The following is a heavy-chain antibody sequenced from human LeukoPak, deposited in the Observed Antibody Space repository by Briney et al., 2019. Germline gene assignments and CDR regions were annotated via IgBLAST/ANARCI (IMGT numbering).Heavy chain of an antibody. CDR3: ARVYDSSGYYFNYYFDY. Sequence: PSQTLSLTCTVSGGSISSGDYYWSWIRQPPGKGLEWIGYIYYSGSTYYNPSLKSRVTISVDTSKNQFSLKLSSVTAADTAVYYCARVYDSSGYYFNYYFDYWGQGTLVTVSS. D-gene: IGHD3-22*01. J-gene: IGHJ4*02. CDR1: GGSISSGDYY. CDR2: IYYSGST. V-gene: IGHV4-30-4*08.